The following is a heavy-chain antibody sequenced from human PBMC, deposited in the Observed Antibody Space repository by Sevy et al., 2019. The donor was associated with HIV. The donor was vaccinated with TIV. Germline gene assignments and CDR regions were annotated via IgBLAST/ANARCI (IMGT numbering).Heavy chain of an antibody. D-gene: IGHD3-9*01. CDR2: IKQDGSEK. Sequence: GSLRLSCAASGFSLSSYWMTWVRQAPGKGLEWVANIKQDGSEKYYVDSVKGRFTISRDNAKNSVFLQMNSLRAEDTAVYYCAREDKILTGYYILYYFDCWGPGTLVTVSS. V-gene: IGHV3-7*01. J-gene: IGHJ4*02. CDR3: AREDKILTGYYILYYFDC. CDR1: GFSLSSYW.